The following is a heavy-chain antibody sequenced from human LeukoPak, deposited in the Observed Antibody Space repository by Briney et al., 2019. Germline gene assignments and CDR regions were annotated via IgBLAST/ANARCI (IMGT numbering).Heavy chain of an antibody. CDR3: ARGIRIPISHQLLYYYFDY. V-gene: IGHV1-8*01. D-gene: IGHD2-2*02. CDR1: GFTFTSHD. J-gene: IGHJ4*02. CDR2: MNPNSGNT. Sequence: ASVKVSCKASGFTFTSHDYNWVRQATGQGLEWMGWMNPNSGNTGYAQKFQGRVTMTRDTSITTVYMELSSLTSEDTAVYYCARGIRIPISHQLLYYYFDYWGQGTLVTVSS.